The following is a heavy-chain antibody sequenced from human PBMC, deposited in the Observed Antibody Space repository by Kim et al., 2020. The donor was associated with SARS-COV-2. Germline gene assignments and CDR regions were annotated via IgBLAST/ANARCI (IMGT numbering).Heavy chain of an antibody. Sequence: TYYNPSLKRRVTISVDTSKNQFSLKLSSVTAADTAVYYCARLELPPLLDIWGQGTMVTVSS. V-gene: IGHV4-31*02. CDR2: T. J-gene: IGHJ3*02. D-gene: IGHD1-7*01. CDR3: ARLELPPLLDI.